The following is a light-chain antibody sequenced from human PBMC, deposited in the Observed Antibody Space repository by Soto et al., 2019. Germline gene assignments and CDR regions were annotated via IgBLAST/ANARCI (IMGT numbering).Light chain of an antibody. Sequence: DVQMTQSPSSLSSSVGDRVTITCRASQNIKNYLSWYQQRPGKAPRVVIFAATLLQSGVPSTFSGSGSGTEFTLTISSLHPDDFATYYCLQSHSTPLTFGRGTRL. CDR1: QNIKNY. CDR2: AAT. CDR3: LQSHSTPLT. J-gene: IGKJ5*01. V-gene: IGKV1-39*01.